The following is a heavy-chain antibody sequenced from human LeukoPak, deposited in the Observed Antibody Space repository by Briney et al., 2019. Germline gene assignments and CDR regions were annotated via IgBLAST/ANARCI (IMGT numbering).Heavy chain of an antibody. CDR1: GGSFSGYY. J-gene: IGHJ4*02. V-gene: IGHV4-34*01. D-gene: IGHD3-22*01. CDR2: INHSGST. Sequence: ASETLSLTCAVYGGSFSGYYWSWIRQPPGKGLEWIGEINHSGSTNYNPSLKSRVTISVDTSKNQFSLKLSSVTAADTAVYYCARTYDSSGYSRFDYWGQGTLVTVSS. CDR3: ARTYDSSGYSRFDY.